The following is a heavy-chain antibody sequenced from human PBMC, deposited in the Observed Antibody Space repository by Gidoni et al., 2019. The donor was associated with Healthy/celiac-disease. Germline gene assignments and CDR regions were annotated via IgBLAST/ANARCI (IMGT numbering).Heavy chain of an antibody. J-gene: IGHJ4*02. CDR3: ASQGYYDSSGYYDN. CDR1: GGSISSSSYY. D-gene: IGHD3-22*01. V-gene: IGHV4-39*01. CDR2: IYYSGST. Sequence: QLQLQESGPGLVQPSEPLSLTCTVPGGSISSSSYYWGWNRQPPGKGLEWIGSIYYSGSTYYNPSLKSRVTISVDTSKNQFSLKLSSVTAADTAVYYCASQGYYDSSGYYDNWGQGTLVTVSS.